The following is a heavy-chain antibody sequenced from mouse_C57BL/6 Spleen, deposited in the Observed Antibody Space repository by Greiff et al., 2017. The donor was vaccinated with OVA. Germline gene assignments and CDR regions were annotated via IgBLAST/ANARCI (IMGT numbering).Heavy chain of an antibody. V-gene: IGHV1-53*01. CDR2: INPSNGGT. CDR1: GYTFTSYW. D-gene: IGHD2-13*01. J-gene: IGHJ2*01. CDR3: ARVPDGDACFDY. Sequence: VQLQQPGTELVKPGASVKLSCKASGYTFTSYWMHWVKQRPGQGLEWIGNINPSNGGTNYNEKFKSKATLTVDKSSSTAYMQLSSLTSEDYGVYYCARVPDGDACFDYWGQGTTLTVSA.